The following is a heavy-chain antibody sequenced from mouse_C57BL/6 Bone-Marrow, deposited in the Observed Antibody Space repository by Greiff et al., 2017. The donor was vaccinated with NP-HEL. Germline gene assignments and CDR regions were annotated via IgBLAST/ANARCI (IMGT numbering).Heavy chain of an antibody. CDR1: GYTFTSYW. J-gene: IGHJ4*01. CDR3: ARKGYDYDAMDY. D-gene: IGHD2-2*01. Sequence: QVQLQQPGAELVMPGASVKLSCKASGYTFTSYWMHWVKQRPGQGLEWIGEIDPSDSYTNYNQKFKGKSTLTVDKSSSTADMQLSSLTSEDSAVYYCARKGYDYDAMDYWGQGTSVTVSS. CDR2: IDPSDSYT. V-gene: IGHV1-69*01.